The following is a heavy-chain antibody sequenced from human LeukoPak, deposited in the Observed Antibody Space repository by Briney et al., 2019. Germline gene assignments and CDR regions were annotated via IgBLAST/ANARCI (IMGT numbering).Heavy chain of an antibody. CDR3: AKFAGSGLFWDY. CDR1: GFTFSSYA. CDR2: ISGSSGST. D-gene: IGHD3-3*01. Sequence: GGSLRLSCAASGFTFSSYAMSWVRQAPGKGLEWVSAISGSSGSTYYADSVKGRFTISRDNSKNALYLQMNSLRAEDTAVYYCAKFAGSGLFWDYWGQGTLVTVSS. J-gene: IGHJ4*02. V-gene: IGHV3-23*01.